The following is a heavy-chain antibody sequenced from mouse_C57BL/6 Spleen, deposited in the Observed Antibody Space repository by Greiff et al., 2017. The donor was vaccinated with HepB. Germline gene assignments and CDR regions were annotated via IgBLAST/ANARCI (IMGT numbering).Heavy chain of an antibody. J-gene: IGHJ3*01. CDR1: GYTFTDYN. D-gene: IGHD2-2*01. CDR2: INPNNGGT. CDR3: ARWGYDAWFAY. V-gene: IGHV1-18*01. Sequence: EVQLQQSGPELVKPGASVKIPCKASGYTFTDYNMDWVKQSHGKSLEWIGDINPNNGGTIYNQKFKGKATLTVDKSSSTAYMALRSLTSEDTAVYYCARWGYDAWFAYWGQGTLVTVSA.